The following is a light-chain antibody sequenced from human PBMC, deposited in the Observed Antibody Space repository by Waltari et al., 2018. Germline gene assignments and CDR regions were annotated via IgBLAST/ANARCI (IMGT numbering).Light chain of an antibody. CDR2: VSSAGSH. J-gene: IGLJ2*01. V-gene: IGLV4-69*01. CDR1: RGHSRYA. Sequence: QVVLTHSPSASASLGASVKLTCTLSRGHSRYAIAWHQPQPEKGPRYLMKVSSAGSHQKGDGIPDRFSGSSSGTERYLTISSVQSEDEADYYCQTWDTGTHVVFGGGTKLTVL. CDR3: QTWDTGTHVV.